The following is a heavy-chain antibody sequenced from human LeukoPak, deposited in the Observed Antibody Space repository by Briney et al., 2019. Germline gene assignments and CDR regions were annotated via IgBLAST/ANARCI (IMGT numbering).Heavy chain of an antibody. D-gene: IGHD6-6*01. V-gene: IGHV3-48*01. J-gene: IGHJ3*02. CDR3: AAGKSYSSSPGGFDI. CDR1: GFTFSSYS. CDR2: ISSSSSTI. Sequence: GGSLRLSCAASGFTFSSYSMNWVRQAPGKGLEWVSYISSSSSTIYYADSVKGRFTISRDNAKNSLYLQMNSLRAEDTAVYYCAAGKSYSSSPGGFDIWGQGTMVTVSS.